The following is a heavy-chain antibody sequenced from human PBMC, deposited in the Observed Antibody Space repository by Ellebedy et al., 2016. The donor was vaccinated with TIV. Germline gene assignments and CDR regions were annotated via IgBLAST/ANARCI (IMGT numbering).Heavy chain of an antibody. Sequence: ASVKVSCKASGYTFTGYYMHWVRQAPGQGLEWMGWINPNSGGTNYAQKFQGRVTMTRDTSISTAYMELSRLRSDDTAVYYCARVPHYDKNPDYWGQGTLVTVSS. D-gene: IGHD3-22*01. CDR1: GYTFTGYY. CDR3: ARVPHYDKNPDY. V-gene: IGHV1-2*02. CDR2: INPNSGGT. J-gene: IGHJ4*02.